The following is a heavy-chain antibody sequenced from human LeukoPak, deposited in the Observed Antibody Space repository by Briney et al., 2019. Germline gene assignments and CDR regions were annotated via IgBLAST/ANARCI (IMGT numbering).Heavy chain of an antibody. CDR2: ISYDGSNK. CDR3: AKQRAWGAPFDY. V-gene: IGHV3-30-3*02. D-gene: IGHD3-16*01. Sequence: PGRSLRLSCAASGFTFSSYAMHWVRQAPGKGLEWVAVISYDGSNKYYADSVKGRFTISRDNSKNTLYLQMNSLRAEDTAIYYCAKQRAWGAPFDYWGQGTLVTVSS. CDR1: GFTFSSYA. J-gene: IGHJ4*02.